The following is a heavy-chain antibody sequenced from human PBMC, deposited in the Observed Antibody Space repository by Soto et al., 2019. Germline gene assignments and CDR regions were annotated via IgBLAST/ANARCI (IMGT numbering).Heavy chain of an antibody. CDR3: TDDRGGRGGY. Sequence: EVQLVESGGGLVQPGGSLRLSCAASGFTFSSYWMHWVRQAPGKGLVWVSRINEDGSTINYADSVTGRFTIYRDNAKNRFELERNRLSAENAAVYYCTDDRGGRGGYWGQGTLVTVSS. CDR1: GFTFSSYW. J-gene: IGHJ4*02. V-gene: IGHV3-74*01. D-gene: IGHD3-16*01. CDR2: INEDGSTI.